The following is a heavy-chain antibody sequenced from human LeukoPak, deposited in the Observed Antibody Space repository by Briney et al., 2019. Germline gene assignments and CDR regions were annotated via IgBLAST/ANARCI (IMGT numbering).Heavy chain of an antibody. Sequence: SETLSLTCTVSGGSISSGSYYWSWIRQPAGKGLEWIGRIYTSGSTNYNPSLKSRVTISVDTSKNQFSLKLSSVTAADTAVYYCARVGYDAFDIWGQGTMVTVSS. J-gene: IGHJ3*02. V-gene: IGHV4-61*02. CDR2: IYTSGST. D-gene: IGHD5-12*01. CDR1: GGSISSGSYY. CDR3: ARVGYDAFDI.